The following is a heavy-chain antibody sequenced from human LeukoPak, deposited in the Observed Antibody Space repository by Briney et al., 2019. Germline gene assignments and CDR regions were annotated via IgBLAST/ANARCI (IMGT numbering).Heavy chain of an antibody. J-gene: IGHJ3*02. D-gene: IGHD1-26*01. CDR1: GGSISSTRYY. CDR3: ARTSRSGRAGGPFDI. Sequence: SETLSLTCAVSGGSISSTRYYWGCLRQPPGKGLEWIGSIYHDGSTYYNPSLKSRVAISVDTSDNLFSLNLTSVTAADTAMYFCARTSRSGRAGGPFDIWGLGTMVTVSS. V-gene: IGHV4-39*07. CDR2: IYHDGST.